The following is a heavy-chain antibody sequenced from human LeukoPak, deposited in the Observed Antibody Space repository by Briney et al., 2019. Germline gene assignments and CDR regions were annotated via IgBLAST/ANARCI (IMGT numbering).Heavy chain of an antibody. V-gene: IGHV1-8*01. D-gene: IGHD1-7*01. CDR2: MNPNSGNT. Sequence: ASVKVSCKASGYTFTSYDINWVRQATGQGLEWMGWMNPNSGNTGYAQKFQGRVTMTRNTSISTAYMELSSLRSEDTAVYYCARISREVELLIRNAFDIWGQGTMVTVSS. CDR3: ARISREVELLIRNAFDI. J-gene: IGHJ3*02. CDR1: GYTFTSYD.